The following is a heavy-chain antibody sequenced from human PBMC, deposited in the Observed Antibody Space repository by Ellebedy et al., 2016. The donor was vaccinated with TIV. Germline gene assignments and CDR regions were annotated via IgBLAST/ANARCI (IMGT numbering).Heavy chain of an antibody. Sequence: ASVKVSXKASGYTFTSYDINWVRQATGQGLEWMGWMNPNSGNTGYAQKFQGRVTMTRNTSISTAYMELSSLRSEDTAVYYCARGGRGDPRKFLRYWFNPWGQGTLVTVSS. V-gene: IGHV1-8*01. CDR1: GYTFTSYD. CDR3: ARGGRGDPRKFLRYWFNP. J-gene: IGHJ5*02. D-gene: IGHD2-21*01. CDR2: MNPNSGNT.